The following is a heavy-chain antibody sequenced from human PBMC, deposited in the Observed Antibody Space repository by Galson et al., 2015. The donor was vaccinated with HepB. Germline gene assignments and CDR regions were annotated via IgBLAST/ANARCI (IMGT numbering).Heavy chain of an antibody. CDR3: VSEGYSSGYFSG. D-gene: IGHD5-18*01. V-gene: IGHV3-21*01. CDR1: GLMFNSYS. Sequence: SLRLSCAASGLMFNSYSINWVRQAPGKRLEWVSSISSSSSYIYYADSVKGRFTISRDNAKNSLYLQMNSLRAEDTAVYYCVSEGYSSGYFSGWGQGTLVTVSS. CDR2: ISSSSSYI. J-gene: IGHJ4*02.